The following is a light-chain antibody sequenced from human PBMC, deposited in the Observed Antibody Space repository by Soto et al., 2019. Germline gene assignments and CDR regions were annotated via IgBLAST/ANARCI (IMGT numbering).Light chain of an antibody. J-gene: IGLJ2*01. CDR3: ATWDDSLNGVV. Sequence: QLVLTQPPSVSGAPGQRVTISCTGSSANIGAAYNVDWYQQLPGTAPKLLIYGNNNRPSGVPARFSGSKSGTSASLAIAGLQAEDEGDYYCATWDDSLNGVVFGGGTKLTVL. V-gene: IGLV1-40*01. CDR1: SANIGAAYN. CDR2: GNN.